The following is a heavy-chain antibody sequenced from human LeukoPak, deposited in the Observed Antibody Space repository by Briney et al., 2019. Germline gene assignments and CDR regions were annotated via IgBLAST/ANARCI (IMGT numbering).Heavy chain of an antibody. CDR2: INPNSGGT. CDR3: AKGHKNRSGGSCYDY. CDR1: GYTFTSYA. D-gene: IGHD2-15*01. Sequence: EASVKVSCKASGYTFTSYAMNWVRQAPGQGLEWLGWINPNSGGTNYAQKFQGRVTMTRDTSISTAYMELSRLRYDDTAVYYCAKGHKNRSGGSCYDYWGQGTLVTVSS. J-gene: IGHJ4*02. V-gene: IGHV1-2*02.